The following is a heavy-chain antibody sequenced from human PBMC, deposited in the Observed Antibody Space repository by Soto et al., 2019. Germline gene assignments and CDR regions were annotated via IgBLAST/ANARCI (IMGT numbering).Heavy chain of an antibody. D-gene: IGHD2-2*01. Sequence: TETLALTCPVYGGPFSGYYWSWLRQPPGKGLEWIGEINHSESTNYNPSLKSRVTISVDTSKNQFSRKLSSVTAADTAVYYCARGRFRVVPAAESLIGGHWFDPWGQGTLVTVSS. CDR3: ARGRFRVVPAAESLIGGHWFDP. CDR1: GGPFSGYY. CDR2: INHSEST. V-gene: IGHV4-34*01. J-gene: IGHJ5*02.